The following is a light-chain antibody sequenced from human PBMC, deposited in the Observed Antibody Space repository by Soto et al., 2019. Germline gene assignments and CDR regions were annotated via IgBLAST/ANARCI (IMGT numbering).Light chain of an antibody. V-gene: IGLV2-23*02. CDR1: SSDVGTYNL. Sequence: QSVLTQPASVSGSPGQSITISCTGTSSDVGTYNLVSWYQQHPGKAPKLIIYEVSKWPSGVSNRFSGSKSGNTASLTISGLQAEDEADYYCCSYAAGNTYVFGTGTKLTVL. CDR3: CSYAAGNTYV. CDR2: EVS. J-gene: IGLJ1*01.